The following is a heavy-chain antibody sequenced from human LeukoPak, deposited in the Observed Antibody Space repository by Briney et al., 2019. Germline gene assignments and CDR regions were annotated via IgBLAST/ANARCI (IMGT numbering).Heavy chain of an antibody. CDR2: ISTTGSTI. V-gene: IGHV3-48*02. Sequence: GGSLRLSCAASEFTLSDYSMNWVRQAPGKGLKWVAYISTTGSTIYYADSVRGRFTISRDNANNSLHLQLNALRDEDTAVYYCARDGPQRYSGYFDYWGQGILVTVSS. D-gene: IGHD5-12*01. J-gene: IGHJ4*02. CDR3: ARDGPQRYSGYFDY. CDR1: EFTLSDYS.